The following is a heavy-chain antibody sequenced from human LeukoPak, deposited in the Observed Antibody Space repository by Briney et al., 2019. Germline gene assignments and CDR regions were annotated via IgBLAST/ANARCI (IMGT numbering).Heavy chain of an antibody. J-gene: IGHJ6*02. V-gene: IGHV3-30*18. CDR2: MSYDGTNK. CDR1: GFTFSNYA. Sequence: GGSLRLSCAASGFTFSNYAMHWVRQAPGKGLEWVAVMSYDGTNKHYPDSVKGRFTISRDNSYNTLYLQMDSLTAEDTAVYYCAKESTAYYYYGMHVWGQGTTVTVSS. CDR3: AKESTAYYYYGMHV. D-gene: IGHD2-21*02.